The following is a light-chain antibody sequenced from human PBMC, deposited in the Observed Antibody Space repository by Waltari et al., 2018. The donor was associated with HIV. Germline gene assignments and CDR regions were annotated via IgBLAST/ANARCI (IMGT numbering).Light chain of an antibody. CDR3: GTWDTSLSGAV. V-gene: IGLV1-51*01. J-gene: IGLJ3*02. Sequence: SVLTQPPSVSAAPGQKVTISCSGTSSNIGNDYVSWYQHLPGAAPKLLFYENNQRPSGIPDRCSGSRSGTSATLAITGLQTGDEADYYCGTWDTSLSGAVFGGGTKLTVL. CDR1: SSNIGNDY. CDR2: ENN.